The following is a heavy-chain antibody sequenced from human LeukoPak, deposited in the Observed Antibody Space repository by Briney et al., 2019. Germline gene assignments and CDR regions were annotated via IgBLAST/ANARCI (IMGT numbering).Heavy chain of an antibody. V-gene: IGHV1-2*06. CDR1: GYTFTGYY. D-gene: IGHD1-26*01. CDR2: INPNSGGT. Sequence: ASVKVSCKASGYTFTGYYMHWVRQAPGQGLEWMGRINPNSGGTNYAQKFQGRATMTRDTSISTAYMELSRLRSDDTAVYYCARTMVGATEGAFDIWGQGTMVTVSS. CDR3: ARTMVGATEGAFDI. J-gene: IGHJ3*02.